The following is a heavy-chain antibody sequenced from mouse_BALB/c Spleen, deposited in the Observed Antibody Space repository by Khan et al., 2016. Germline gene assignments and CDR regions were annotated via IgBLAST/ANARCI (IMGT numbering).Heavy chain of an antibody. CDR1: GYSITSDYA. Sequence: EVQLQESGPGLVKPSQSLSLTCTVTGYSITSDYAWNWIRQFPGNKLEWMGYISYSGSTSYNPSLKSRISITRDTSKNQFFLQLNSVTTEDTATYYGAINWDEDDYWGQGTLVTVSA. CDR3: AINWDEDDY. D-gene: IGHD4-1*02. CDR2: ISYSGST. J-gene: IGHJ3*01. V-gene: IGHV3-2*02.